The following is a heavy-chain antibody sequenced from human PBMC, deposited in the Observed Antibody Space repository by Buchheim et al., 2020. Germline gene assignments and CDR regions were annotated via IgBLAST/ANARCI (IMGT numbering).Heavy chain of an antibody. J-gene: IGHJ4*02. CDR2: IKPDGSEK. D-gene: IGHD6-19*01. CDR3: ARVYEGSGWAFDY. V-gene: IGHV3-7*01. Sequence: EVQLVESGGGLVQPGGSLRLSCAASGFTFNTYWMTWVRQAPGKGLEWVANIKPDGSEKYYVDSVKGRFTISRDNAKNSLILQMNSMRVEDTAVYYCARVYEGSGWAFDYWGQGTL. CDR1: GFTFNTYW.